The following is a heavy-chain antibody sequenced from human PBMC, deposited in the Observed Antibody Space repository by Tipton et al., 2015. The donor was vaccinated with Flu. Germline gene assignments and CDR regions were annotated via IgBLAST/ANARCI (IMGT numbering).Heavy chain of an antibody. V-gene: IGHV4-59*01. J-gene: IGHJ4*02. Sequence: TLSLTCTVSGDAIGSYYWTWIRQPPGKGLEWIGYVYYSGVTNYNPAIKSRVSISVDTSKDQFSLNLRSVTAADQAIYFCARERSTYGDHVLDFWGPGTLVTVSS. CDR1: GDAIGSYY. CDR3: ARERSTYGDHVLDF. CDR2: VYYSGVT. D-gene: IGHD4-11*01.